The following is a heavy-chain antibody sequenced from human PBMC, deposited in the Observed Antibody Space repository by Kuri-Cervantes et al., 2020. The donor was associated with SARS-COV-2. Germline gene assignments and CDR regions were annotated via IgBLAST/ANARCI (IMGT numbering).Heavy chain of an antibody. Sequence: ASVKVSCKASGYTFTSYGTSWVRQAPGQGLEWMGRISTYNGNTNYAQKLQGRVTMTTDTSTSTAYMEMRSLRLDDTAVYYCARDKDWGYGFDIWGQGTMVTVSS. CDR3: ARDKDWGYGFDI. J-gene: IGHJ3*02. V-gene: IGHV1-18*01. CDR2: ISTYNGNT. D-gene: IGHD7-27*01. CDR1: GYTFTSYG.